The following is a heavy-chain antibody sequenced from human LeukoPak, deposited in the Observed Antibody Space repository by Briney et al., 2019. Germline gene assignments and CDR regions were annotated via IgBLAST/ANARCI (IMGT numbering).Heavy chain of an antibody. CDR3: TRTYSSGWYSQYYFDY. J-gene: IGHJ4*02. D-gene: IGHD6-19*01. CDR1: GFSFSSYG. CDR2: VRYDGSNK. V-gene: IGHV3-30*02. Sequence: GGSLRLSCAASGFSFSSYGMHWVRQAPGKGLEWGAFVRYDGSNKYEDSVRGRFTISRDDSKNTAYLQMNSLKTEDTAVYYCTRTYSSGWYSQYYFDYWGQGTLVTVSS.